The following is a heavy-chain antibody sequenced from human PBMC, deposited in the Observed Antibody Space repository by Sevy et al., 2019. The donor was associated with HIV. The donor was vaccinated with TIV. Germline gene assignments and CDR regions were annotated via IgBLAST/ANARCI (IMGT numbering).Heavy chain of an antibody. J-gene: IGHJ2*01. V-gene: IGHV4-34*01. D-gene: IGHD4-17*01. CDR1: GGSFTAYY. CDR2: INHHGRT. CDR3: ASRPRDMTRLKREGWYFRL. Sequence: SETLSLTCAVYGGSFTAYYWSWIRQSPEKGLEWIGDINHHGRTNYRPSLKSRVTISVDTSKNQFSLRLNSVTAADTGVYYCASRPRDMTRLKREGWYFRLWGRGTLVTVSS.